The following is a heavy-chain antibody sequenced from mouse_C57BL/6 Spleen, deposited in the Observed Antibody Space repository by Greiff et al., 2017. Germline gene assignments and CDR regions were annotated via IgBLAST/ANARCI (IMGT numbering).Heavy chain of an antibody. D-gene: IGHD2-1*01. CDR1: GFTFSIYA. Sequence: EVQVVESGGGLVKPGGTLKLSSAASGFTFSIYALSWVPQTPEKRVEWVATISDGGSYTYSPDNVKGRFTISRDNAKNNLYLQMSHLKSEDTAMYYCARDNGNWAMDYWGQGTSVTVSS. V-gene: IGHV5-4*01. J-gene: IGHJ4*01. CDR2: ISDGGSYT. CDR3: ARDNGNWAMDY.